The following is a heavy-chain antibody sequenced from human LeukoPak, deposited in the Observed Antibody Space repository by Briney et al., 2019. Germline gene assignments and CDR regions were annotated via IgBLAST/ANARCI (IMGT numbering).Heavy chain of an antibody. V-gene: IGHV4-34*01. J-gene: IGHJ4*02. Sequence: SETLSLTCAVYGGSFSGYYWSWIRQPPGKGLEWIGEINHSGSTNYNPSLKSRVTISVDTSKNQFSLKLSSVTAADTAVYYCATRVMSGYYLNYNFDYWGQGTLVTVSS. CDR3: ATRVMSGYYLNYNFDY. D-gene: IGHD3-22*01. CDR2: INHSGST. CDR1: GGSFSGYY.